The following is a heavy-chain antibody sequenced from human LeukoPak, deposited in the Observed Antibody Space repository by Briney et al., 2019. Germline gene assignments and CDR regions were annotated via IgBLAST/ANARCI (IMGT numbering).Heavy chain of an antibody. Sequence: ASVKVSFKASGYTFTSYYMHWVRQAPGQGLEWMGIINPSGGSTGYAQRFQGRVTMTGDTSTSTVYMDLSGLRSEDTAVYYCARGHDSSGYPLLDYWGQGTLVTVSS. J-gene: IGHJ4*02. CDR2: INPSGGST. D-gene: IGHD3-22*01. CDR3: ARGHDSSGYPLLDY. CDR1: GYTFTSYY. V-gene: IGHV1-46*01.